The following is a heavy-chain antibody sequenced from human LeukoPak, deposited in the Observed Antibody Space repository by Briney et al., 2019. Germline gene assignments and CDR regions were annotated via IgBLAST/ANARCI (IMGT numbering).Heavy chain of an antibody. CDR2: INHSGGP. CDR1: GGSFSGYF. Sequence: SETLSLTCAVYGGSFSGYFWSWIRQSPEKGLEWIGEINHSGGPDYNPSLKGRVTISIDTSRNQFSLKLSSVTAADTAVYYCARERMVRGVPPRGFDPWGQGTLVTVSS. CDR3: ARERMVRGVPPRGFDP. V-gene: IGHV4-34*01. D-gene: IGHD3-10*01. J-gene: IGHJ5*02.